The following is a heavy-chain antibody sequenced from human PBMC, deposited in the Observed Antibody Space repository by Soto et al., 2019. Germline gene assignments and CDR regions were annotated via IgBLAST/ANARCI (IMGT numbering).Heavy chain of an antibody. J-gene: IGHJ4*02. Sequence: EVQLVESGGGLVQPGGSLRLSCAASGFTFSSYNMNWVRQAPGKGLEWVSHITSSSSTIYYADSVRGRFTISRDNAKNSLYLQMNSLRADDTAVYYCARVDYGASYRLPREWGQGTLVTVSS. CDR3: ARVDYGASYRLPRE. CDR2: ITSSSSTI. CDR1: GFTFSSYN. V-gene: IGHV3-48*01. D-gene: IGHD4-17*01.